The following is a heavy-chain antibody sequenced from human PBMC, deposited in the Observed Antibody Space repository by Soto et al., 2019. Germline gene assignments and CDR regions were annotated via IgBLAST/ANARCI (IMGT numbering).Heavy chain of an antibody. D-gene: IGHD6-6*01. CDR3: AKDIIDGSSSERGGEDAFDI. CDR1: GFTFDDYA. J-gene: IGHJ3*02. Sequence: GGSLRLSCAASGFTFDDYAMHWVRQAPGKGLEWVSGISWNSGSIGYADSVKGRFTISRDNAKNSLYLQMNSLRAEDTALYYCAKDIIDGSSSERGGEDAFDIWGQGTMVTVS. CDR2: ISWNSGSI. V-gene: IGHV3-9*01.